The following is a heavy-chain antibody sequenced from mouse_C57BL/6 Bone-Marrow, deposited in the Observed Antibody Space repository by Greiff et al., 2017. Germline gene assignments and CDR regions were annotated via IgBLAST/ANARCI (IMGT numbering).Heavy chain of an antibody. CDR2: IDPETGGT. CDR1: GYTFTDYE. CDR3: TRGEDIATVVADY. Sequence: QVQLQQSGAELVRPGASVTLSCKASGYTFTDYEMHWVKQTPVHGLEWIGAIDPETGGTASNPKFKGKAILTADKSSSTAYMELRSVTSECSAVYYCTRGEDIATVVADYWGQGTTLTVSS. D-gene: IGHD1-1*01. J-gene: IGHJ2*01. V-gene: IGHV1-15*01.